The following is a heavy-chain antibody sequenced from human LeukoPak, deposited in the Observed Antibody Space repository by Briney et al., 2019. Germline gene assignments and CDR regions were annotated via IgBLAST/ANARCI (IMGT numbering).Heavy chain of an antibody. CDR1: GFTFSSYA. D-gene: IGHD3-16*01. Sequence: GGSLRLSCAASGFTFSSYAMNWVRQAPGKGLEWVSYISSSGSTIYYADSVKGRFTISRDNAKNSLYLQMNSLRAEDTAVYYCARDGDLGGFDYWGQGTLVTVSS. CDR2: ISSSGSTI. CDR3: ARDGDLGGFDY. J-gene: IGHJ4*02. V-gene: IGHV3-48*03.